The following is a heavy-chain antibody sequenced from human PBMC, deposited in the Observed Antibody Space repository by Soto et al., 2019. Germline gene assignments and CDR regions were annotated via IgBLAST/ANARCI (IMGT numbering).Heavy chain of an antibody. V-gene: IGHV2-5*02. CDR2: IYWDDDK. D-gene: IGHD2-15*01. J-gene: IGHJ5*02. CDR1: GFSLSTSGVG. CDR3: AHRRAYCSGGTCYSIWFDP. Sequence: QITLKESGPTLVKPTQTLTLTCTFSGFSLSTSGVGVGWIRQPPGKALEWLALIYWDDDKRYSPSLKSRLTITTDTXXNXVXXTMTNMDPVDTATYYCAHRRAYCSGGTCYSIWFDPWGQGTLVTVSS.